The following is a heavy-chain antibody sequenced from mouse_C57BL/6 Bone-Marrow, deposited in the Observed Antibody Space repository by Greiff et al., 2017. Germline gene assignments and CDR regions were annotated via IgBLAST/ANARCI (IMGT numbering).Heavy chain of an antibody. V-gene: IGHV1-81*01. CDR3: AREGYYAMDY. CDR1: GYTFTSYG. Sequence: VKLQESGAELARPGASVKLYCKASGYTFTSYGISWVKQRTGQGLEWIGEIYPRSGNTYYNEKFKGKATLTADKSSSTAYMELRSLTSEDSAVYFCAREGYYAMDYWGQGTSVTVSS. CDR2: IYPRSGNT. J-gene: IGHJ4*01.